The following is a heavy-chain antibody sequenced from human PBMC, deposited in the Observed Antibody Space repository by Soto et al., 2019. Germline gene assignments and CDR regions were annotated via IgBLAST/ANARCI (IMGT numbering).Heavy chain of an antibody. D-gene: IGHD3-22*01. V-gene: IGHV3-48*01. CDR3: AREKDSSGYYGTDAFDI. CDR2: ISSSTSTI. J-gene: IGHJ3*02. CDR1: GFTFRSYS. Sequence: GGSQRLSCTASGFTFRSYSMNWVRQAPGKGLEWVSYISSSTSTIYYADSVKGRFTISRDNAKNSLYLQMNSLRAEDTAVYYCAREKDSSGYYGTDAFDIWGQGTMVTVSS.